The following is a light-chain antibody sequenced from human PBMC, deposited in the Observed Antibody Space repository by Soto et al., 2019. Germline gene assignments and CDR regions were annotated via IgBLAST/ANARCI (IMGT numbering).Light chain of an antibody. J-gene: IGKJ2*01. CDR2: GAS. Sequence: EIVMTQSPATLSVSPGERATLSCRASQNVNNNLAWYQQKLGQAPRLLMYGASTRATGIPARFSGSGSGTEFTLTISSLQSEDFAVYYCQQYTHWPVMYT. CDR1: QNVNNN. CDR3: QQYTHWPVMYT. V-gene: IGKV3-15*01.